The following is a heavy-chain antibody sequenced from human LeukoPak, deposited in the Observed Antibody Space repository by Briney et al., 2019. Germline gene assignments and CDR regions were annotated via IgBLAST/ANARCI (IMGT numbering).Heavy chain of an antibody. CDR1: GGSISTSRYS. CDR3: ASLSHYYYYYYYMDV. J-gene: IGHJ6*03. D-gene: IGHD5/OR15-5a*01. Sequence: PSETLSLTCSVSGGSISTSRYSWGWIRQPPGKGLEWIGSLYYSGTTYYNPSLKSRVTISVDTSKNQFSPKLSSVTAADTAVYYCASLSHYYYYYYYMDVWGKGTTVTVSS. CDR2: LYYSGTT. V-gene: IGHV4-39*01.